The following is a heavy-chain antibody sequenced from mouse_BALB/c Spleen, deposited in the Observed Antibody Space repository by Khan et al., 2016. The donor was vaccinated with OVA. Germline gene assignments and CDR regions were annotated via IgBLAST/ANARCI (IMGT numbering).Heavy chain of an antibody. J-gene: IGHJ2*01. CDR3: ARTARIKY. Sequence: EVQLQESGPGLVKPSQSLSLTCTVTGYSITSGYGWNWIRQFPGNKLEWMGYISYGGSNNYNPSLKTRISITRDTAKNQFFLQLNSVTTEDTATYYCARTARIKYWGQGTTLIVAS. D-gene: IGHD1-2*01. V-gene: IGHV3-2*02. CDR2: ISYGGSN. CDR1: GYSITSGYG.